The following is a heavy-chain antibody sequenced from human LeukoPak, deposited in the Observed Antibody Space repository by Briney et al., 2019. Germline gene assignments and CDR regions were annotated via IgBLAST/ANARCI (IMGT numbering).Heavy chain of an antibody. CDR2: ISGSGGST. CDR3: AKGVTMIVVVFDY. J-gene: IGHJ4*02. CDR1: GFTFSSYA. D-gene: IGHD3-22*01. V-gene: IGHV3-23*01. Sequence: GGSLRLSCAASGFTFSSYAMSWVRQAPGKGLEWVSAISGSGGSTYYADSVKGRFTISRDNSKNTLYLQMNSLRAEDSAVYYCAKGVTMIVVVFDYWGQGTLVTISS.